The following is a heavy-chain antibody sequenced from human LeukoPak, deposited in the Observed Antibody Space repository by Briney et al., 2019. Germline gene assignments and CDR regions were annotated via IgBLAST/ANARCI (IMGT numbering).Heavy chain of an antibody. J-gene: IGHJ4*02. CDR2: IKQDGSQK. CDR3: AAQRAVGFDY. D-gene: IGHD1-26*01. V-gene: IGHV3-7*01. Sequence: GGSLRLSCSVSGFTFSTYAMNWVRQAPGKGLEWVANIKQDGSQKYYVDSVQGRFTISRDNAKNSLYLQMNSLRAEDTAVYYCAAQRAVGFDYWGQGTLVTVSS. CDR1: GFTFSTYA.